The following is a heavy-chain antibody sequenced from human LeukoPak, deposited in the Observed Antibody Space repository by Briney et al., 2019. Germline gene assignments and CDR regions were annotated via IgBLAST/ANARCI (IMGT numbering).Heavy chain of an antibody. CDR3: ARGPAIVGATTGAFDI. Sequence: GGSLRLSCAASGFTFSSYTMNWVRQAPGKGLEWVSSIGSSSSFMYSADSVKGRFTISRENAKNSLYLQMNSLRVEDTAVYYCARGPAIVGATTGAFDIWGQGTMVTVSS. CDR2: IGSSSSFM. CDR1: GFTFSSYT. V-gene: IGHV3-21*04. J-gene: IGHJ3*02. D-gene: IGHD1-26*01.